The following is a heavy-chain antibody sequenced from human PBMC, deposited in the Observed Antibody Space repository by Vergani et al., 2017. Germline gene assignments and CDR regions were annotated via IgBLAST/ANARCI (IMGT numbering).Heavy chain of an antibody. CDR1: GGSISSSNW. CDR2: IYHSGST. CDR3: ARGGITIFGVVGNWFDP. D-gene: IGHD3-3*01. J-gene: IGHJ5*02. V-gene: IGHV4-4*02. Sequence: QVQLQESGPGLVKPSGTLSLTCAVSGGSISSSNWWSWVRQPPGKGLEWIGEIYHSGSTNYNPSPKSRVTISVEKSKNQFSLKLSSVTAADTAVYYCARGGITIFGVVGNWFDPWGQGTLVTVSS.